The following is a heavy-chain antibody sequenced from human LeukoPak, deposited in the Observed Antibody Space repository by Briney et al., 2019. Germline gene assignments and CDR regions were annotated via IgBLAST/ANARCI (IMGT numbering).Heavy chain of an antibody. V-gene: IGHV1-69*05. CDR2: IIPIFGTA. J-gene: IGHJ4*02. Sequence: SSVKVSCKASGGTFSSYAISWVRQAPGQGREWMGRIIPIFGTANYAQKFQGRVTITTDESTSTAYMELSSLRSEDTAVYYCARSIAAAGPFDYWGQGTLVTVSS. CDR3: ARSIAAAGPFDY. CDR1: GGTFSSYA. D-gene: IGHD6-13*01.